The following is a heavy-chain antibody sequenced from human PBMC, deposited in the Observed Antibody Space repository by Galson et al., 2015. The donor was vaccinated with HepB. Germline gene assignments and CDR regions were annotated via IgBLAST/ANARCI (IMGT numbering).Heavy chain of an antibody. CDR1: GFTFSNYW. D-gene: IGHD3-16*01. J-gene: IGHJ4*02. Sequence: SLRLSCAASGFTFSNYWMNWVRQAPGKGLECVANIKQDGSEKYFVDSVKGRFTISRDNAKNSLYLQMNSLGAEDTAIYYCARGRGFDYWGQGTLVTVSS. V-gene: IGHV3-7*01. CDR3: ARGRGFDY. CDR2: IKQDGSEK.